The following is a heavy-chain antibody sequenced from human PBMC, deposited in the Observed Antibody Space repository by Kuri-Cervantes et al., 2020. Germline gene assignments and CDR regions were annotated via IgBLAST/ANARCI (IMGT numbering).Heavy chain of an antibody. V-gene: IGHV1-18*01. CDR3: ARDPARDPIAAAPEYYFDY. D-gene: IGHD6-13*01. CDR2: ISAYNGNT. Sequence: ASVKVSCKASGYTFTSYGISWVRQAPGQGLEWMGWISAYNGNTNYAQKFQGRVTMTRDTSTSTVYMELSSLRSEDTAVYYCARDPARDPIAAAPEYYFDYWGQGTLVTVSS. J-gene: IGHJ4*02. CDR1: GYTFTSYG.